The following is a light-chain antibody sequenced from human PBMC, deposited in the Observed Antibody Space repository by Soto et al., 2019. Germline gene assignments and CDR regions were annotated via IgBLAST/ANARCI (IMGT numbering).Light chain of an antibody. CDR3: SSYTSSSTLL. CDR1: SSDVGGYNY. J-gene: IGLJ1*01. CDR2: DVS. Sequence: QSALTQPASVSGSPGQSITISCTGTSSDVGGYNYVSWYQHHPGKAPKLIIYDVSDRPSGVSNRFSGSKSGNTASLTISGLQAXXXADYYCSSYTSSSTLLFGTGTKVTVL. V-gene: IGLV2-14*03.